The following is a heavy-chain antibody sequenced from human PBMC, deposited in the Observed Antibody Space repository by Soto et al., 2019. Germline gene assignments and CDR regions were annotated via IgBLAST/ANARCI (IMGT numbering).Heavy chain of an antibody. CDR3: ARDTPSVTPYNWFDP. CDR2: IKQDGSEK. CDR1: GFTFSSYW. Sequence: GGSLRLSCAASGFTFSSYWMTWVRQAPGKGLEWVANIKQDGSEKYYVDSVKGRFTISRDNAKNSLYLQMNSLRAEDTAVYYCARDTPSVTPYNWFDPWGQGTLVTVSS. V-gene: IGHV3-7*01. D-gene: IGHD4-4*01. J-gene: IGHJ5*02.